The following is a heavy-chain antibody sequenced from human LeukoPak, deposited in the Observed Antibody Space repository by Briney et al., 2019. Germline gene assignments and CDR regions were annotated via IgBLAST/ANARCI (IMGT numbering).Heavy chain of an antibody. CDR1: GFTFSSYG. CDR3: ARERIYSSGWYLIDY. V-gene: IGHV3-33*01. J-gene: IGHJ4*02. CDR2: IWYDGSNK. D-gene: IGHD6-19*01. Sequence: PGGSLRLSCAASGFTFSSYGMHWVRQAPGKGLEWVAVIWYDGSNKYYADSVKGRFTISRDNSKNTLYLQMNSLRAEDTAVYYCARERIYSSGWYLIDYWGQGTLVSVSS.